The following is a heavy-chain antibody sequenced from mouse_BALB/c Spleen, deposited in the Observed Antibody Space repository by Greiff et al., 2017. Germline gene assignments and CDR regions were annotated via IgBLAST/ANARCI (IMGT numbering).Heavy chain of an antibody. CDR2: IWSGGST. Sequence: VQLKQSGPGLVQPSQSLSITCTVSGFSLTSYGVHWVRQSPGKGLEWLGVIWSGGSTDYNAAFISRLSSSKDNSKSQVFFKMNSLQANDTAIYYCARNYDYDGGYYYAMDYWGQGTSVTVSS. CDR1: GFSLTSYG. CDR3: ARNYDYDGGYYYAMDY. J-gene: IGHJ4*01. V-gene: IGHV2-2*02. D-gene: IGHD2-4*01.